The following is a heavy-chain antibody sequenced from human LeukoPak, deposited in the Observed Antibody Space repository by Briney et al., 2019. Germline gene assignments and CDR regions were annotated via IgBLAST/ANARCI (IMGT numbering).Heavy chain of an antibody. CDR3: TRGRAAGD. V-gene: IGHV1-8*01. Sequence: ASVKVSCKASGYTFTNNDVNWVRQATGQGIEWMGWVSPDSGDTGYAPNFRGRVTMTTDTSINTAYMELTSLTSEDTAIYYCTRGRAAGDWGQGTLVTVSS. CDR1: GYTFTNND. CDR2: VSPDSGDT. D-gene: IGHD6-19*01. J-gene: IGHJ4*02.